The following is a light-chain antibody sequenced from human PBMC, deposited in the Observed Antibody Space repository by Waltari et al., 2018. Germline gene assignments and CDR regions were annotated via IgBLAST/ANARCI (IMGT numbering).Light chain of an antibody. CDR2: EKS. CDR3: GTWDSSLSGAV. Sequence: QSVLTQPPSVSAAPGQRVTISCSGGSSNIGNNYVSWYRQFPGTAPKLLIYEKSGRPSGIPGRCPGSKSGTSATLDITGLQAGDEADYYCGTWDSSLSGAVFGGGTHLTVL. CDR1: SSNIGNNY. V-gene: IGLV1-51*02. J-gene: IGLJ7*01.